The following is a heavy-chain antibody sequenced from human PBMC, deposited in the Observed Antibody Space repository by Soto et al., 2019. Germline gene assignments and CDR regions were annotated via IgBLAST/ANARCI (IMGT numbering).Heavy chain of an antibody. CDR2: TTAILGTR. CDR3: AAGERSTPGDH. CDR1: GDTLSHSG. J-gene: IGHJ4*02. Sequence: QVQLVQSGAEVKKTGSSVMVSCNAAGDTLSHSGVSWVRQVPGKGLEWMGGTTAILGTRDYAQTFQGKITITSDESTTTSYMELNSLTSDDTAVYDCAAGERSTPGDHWGQGPLVTVAS. V-gene: IGHV1-69*01. D-gene: IGHD2-15*01.